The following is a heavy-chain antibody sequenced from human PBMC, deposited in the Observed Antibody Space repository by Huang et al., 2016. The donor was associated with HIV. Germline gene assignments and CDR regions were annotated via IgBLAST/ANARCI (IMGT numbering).Heavy chain of an antibody. D-gene: IGHD3-3*01. V-gene: IGHV4-34*01. CDR2: INHSGST. Sequence: QVQLQQWGAGLLKPSETLSLTCAVYGGSFSGYYWSWIRRPPGKGLEWIGEINHSGSTNYNPSLKSRVTISVDTSKNQFSLKVSSVTAADTAVYYCARRFGAFDYWGQGTLVTVSS. CDR1: GGSFSGYY. CDR3: ARRFGAFDY. J-gene: IGHJ4*02.